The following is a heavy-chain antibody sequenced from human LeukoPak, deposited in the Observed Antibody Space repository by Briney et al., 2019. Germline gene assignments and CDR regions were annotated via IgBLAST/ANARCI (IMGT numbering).Heavy chain of an antibody. V-gene: IGHV4-59*01. Sequence: SETLSLTCTVSGASISTYYWSWIRQPPGKGLEWIGYIYYSGSTNYNPSLKSRVTMSVDTSKNQFSLKLNSVTAADTAVYYCAREKQWLVPGVGRLIDWFDPWGQGTLVTVSS. D-gene: IGHD6-19*01. CDR1: GASISTYY. J-gene: IGHJ5*02. CDR3: AREKQWLVPGVGRLIDWFDP. CDR2: IYYSGST.